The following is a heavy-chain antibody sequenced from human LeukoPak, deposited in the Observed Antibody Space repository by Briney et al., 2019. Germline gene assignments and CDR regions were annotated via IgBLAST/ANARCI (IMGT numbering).Heavy chain of an antibody. J-gene: IGHJ5*02. D-gene: IGHD6-13*01. Sequence: GASVKVSCKASGGTFGSYAISWVRQAPGQGLEWMGGIIPIFGTANYAQKFQGRVTITTDESTSTAYMELSSLRSEDTAVYYCARVLQQLPYRGPFDPWGQGTLVTVSS. CDR2: IIPIFGTA. CDR3: ARVLQQLPYRGPFDP. CDR1: GGTFGSYA. V-gene: IGHV1-69*05.